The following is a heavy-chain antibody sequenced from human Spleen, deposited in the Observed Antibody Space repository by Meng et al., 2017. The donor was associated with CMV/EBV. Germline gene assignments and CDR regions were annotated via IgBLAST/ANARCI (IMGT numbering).Heavy chain of an antibody. CDR2: IYYGGRT. CDR1: GGSVSSGAYY. J-gene: IGHJ2*01. V-gene: IGHV4-61*08. D-gene: IGHD3-22*01. Sequence: SETLSLTCTVSGGSVSSGAYYWSWLRQPPGKGLEWIGYIYYGGRTEYNPSLKSRVTITVDTSKKQFSLKLKSVTAADTAVYYCARTNYYDSSGYFWTTNFFYFDLWGRGTLVTVSS. CDR3: ARTNYYDSSGYFWTTNFFYFDL.